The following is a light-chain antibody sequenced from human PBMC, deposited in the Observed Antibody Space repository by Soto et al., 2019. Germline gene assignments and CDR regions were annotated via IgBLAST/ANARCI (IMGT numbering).Light chain of an antibody. Sequence: EIVMTQSPATLSVSPGERATLSCRASRNINRKLAWYQQKPGQAPRLLISGASTRATGIPARFSGSGSGTEFTVTLSSLQSEDFAVYYCQQYYDYPPLIFGGGTKVEIK. CDR2: GAS. V-gene: IGKV3-15*01. J-gene: IGKJ4*01. CDR1: RNINRK. CDR3: QQYYDYPPLI.